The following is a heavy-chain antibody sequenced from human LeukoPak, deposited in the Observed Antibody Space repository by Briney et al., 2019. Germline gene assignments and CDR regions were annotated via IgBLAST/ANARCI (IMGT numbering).Heavy chain of an antibody. Sequence: GGSLRLSCAASGFTFSSYSMNWVRQAPGKGLEWVSSISSSSSYIYYADSVKGRFTISRDNAKNSLYLQMNSLRAEDTAVYYCARLSPAYAFDIWGQGTMVTVSS. CDR1: GFTFSSYS. CDR3: ARLSPAYAFDI. D-gene: IGHD2-2*01. J-gene: IGHJ3*02. CDR2: ISSSSSYI. V-gene: IGHV3-21*01.